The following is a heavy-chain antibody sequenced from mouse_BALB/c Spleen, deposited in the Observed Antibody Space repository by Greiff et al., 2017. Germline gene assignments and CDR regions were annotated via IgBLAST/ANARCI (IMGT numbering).Heavy chain of an antibody. J-gene: IGHJ4*01. CDR3: ALYDGYYDYAMDY. D-gene: IGHD2-3*01. CDR1: GYSITSDYA. CDR2: ISYSGST. V-gene: IGHV3-2*02. Sequence: DVKLQESGPGLVKPSQSLSLTCTVTGYSITSDYAWNWIRQFPGNKLEWMGYISYSGSTSYNPSLKSRISITRDTSKNQFFLQLNSVTTEDTATYYCALYDGYYDYAMDYWGQGTSVTVSS.